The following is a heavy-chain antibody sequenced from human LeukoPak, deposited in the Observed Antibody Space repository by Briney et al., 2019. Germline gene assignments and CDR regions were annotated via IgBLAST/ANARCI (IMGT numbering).Heavy chain of an antibody. CDR1: GGSISSGSYY. J-gene: IGHJ4*02. CDR2: ICTSGST. Sequence: SQTLSLTCTVSGGSISSGSYYWSWIRQPAGKGLEWIGRICTSGSTNYNPSLKSRVTISVDTSKNQFSLKLGSVTAADTAVYYCASYSGGSGWYGYFDYWGQGTLVTVSS. D-gene: IGHD6-19*01. V-gene: IGHV4-61*02. CDR3: ASYSGGSGWYGYFDY.